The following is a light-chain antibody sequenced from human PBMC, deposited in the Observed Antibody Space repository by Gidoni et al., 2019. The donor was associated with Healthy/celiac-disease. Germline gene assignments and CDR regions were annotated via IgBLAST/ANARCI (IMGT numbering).Light chain of an antibody. CDR1: QGISSY. V-gene: IGKV1-8*01. Sequence: AIRMTKSPSSFSASTGDRVTITCRASQGISSYLAWYQQKPGKAPKLLIYAASTLQSGVPSRFSGSGSGTDFTLTISCLQSADFATYYCQQYYRYPLTFGGGTKVEIK. CDR3: QQYYRYPLT. J-gene: IGKJ4*01. CDR2: AAS.